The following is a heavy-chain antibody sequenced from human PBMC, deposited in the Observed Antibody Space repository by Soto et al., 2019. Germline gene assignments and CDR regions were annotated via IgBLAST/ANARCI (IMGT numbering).Heavy chain of an antibody. CDR2: ISYDGSNK. CDR1: GFTLSYYG. V-gene: IGHV3-30*18. CDR3: AKDQLDSSGYYYVSCGMDV. J-gene: IGHJ6*02. Sequence: GGSLRLSCAASGFTLSYYGMHWVRQAPGKGLEWVAVISYDGSNKYYADSVKGRFTIPRDNSKNTLYLQMNSLRAEDTAVYYCAKDQLDSSGYYYVSCGMDVWGQGTTVTV. D-gene: IGHD3-22*01.